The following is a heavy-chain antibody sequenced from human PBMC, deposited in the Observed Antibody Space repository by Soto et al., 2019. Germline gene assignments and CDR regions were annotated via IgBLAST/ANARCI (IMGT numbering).Heavy chain of an antibody. J-gene: IGHJ4*02. CDR2: IYYSGST. D-gene: IGHD5-18*01. CDR1: GGSISSYY. Sequence: PSETLSLTCTVSGGSISSYYWSWIRQPPGKGLEWIGYIYYSGSTNYNPSLKSRVAISVDTSKNQFSLKLSSVTAADTAVYYCARAQITAMVSYYFDYWGQGTLVTVSS. CDR3: ARAQITAMVSYYFDY. V-gene: IGHV4-59*01.